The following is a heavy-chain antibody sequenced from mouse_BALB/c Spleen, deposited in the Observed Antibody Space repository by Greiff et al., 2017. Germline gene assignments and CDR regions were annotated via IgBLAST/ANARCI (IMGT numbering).Heavy chain of an antibody. CDR1: GFTFSSFG. J-gene: IGHJ4*01. D-gene: IGHD2-3*01. Sequence: EVQVVESGGGLVQPGGSRKLSCAASGFTFSSFGMHWVRQAPEKGLEWVAYISSGSSTIYYADTVKGRFTISRDNPKNTLFLQMTSLGSEDTAMYYCARWLLHYYTMDYWGQGTSVTVSS. CDR2: ISSGSSTI. CDR3: ARWLLHYYTMDY. V-gene: IGHV5-17*02.